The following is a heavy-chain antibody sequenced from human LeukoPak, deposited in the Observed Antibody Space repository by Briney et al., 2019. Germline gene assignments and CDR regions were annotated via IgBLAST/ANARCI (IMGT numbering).Heavy chain of an antibody. Sequence: GGSLRLSCAASGFTFSSYAMSWVRQAPGKGLEWVSGTSGSGVTTYYADSVKGRFTISRDNSKNTLYLQMDSLRAEDTAVYYCAKMHYFDSGSPDYWGQGTLVTVSS. CDR1: GFTFSSYA. V-gene: IGHV3-23*01. J-gene: IGHJ4*02. CDR2: TSGSGVTT. D-gene: IGHD3-10*01. CDR3: AKMHYFDSGSPDY.